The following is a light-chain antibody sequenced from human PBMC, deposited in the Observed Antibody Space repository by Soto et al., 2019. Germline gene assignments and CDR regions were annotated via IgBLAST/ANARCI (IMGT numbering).Light chain of an antibody. CDR1: QSVSNNY. V-gene: IGKV3-20*01. CDR2: GAS. Sequence: ENVLKLSPGTLSLTPGERATLSCRASQSVSNNYLAWYQQKPGQAPRLLIYGASNRATGIPDRFSGSGSGTDFTLTISRLEPEDIAVYYCVQYVSSDSFAEGTKVDI. J-gene: IGKJ1*01. CDR3: VQYVSSDS.